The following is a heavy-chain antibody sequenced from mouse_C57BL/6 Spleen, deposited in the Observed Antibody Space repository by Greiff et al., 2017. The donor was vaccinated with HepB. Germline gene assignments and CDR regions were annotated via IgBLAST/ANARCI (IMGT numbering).Heavy chain of an antibody. CDR2: IDPANGNT. J-gene: IGHJ1*03. D-gene: IGHD1-1*01. CDR3: ARGYGSSYWYFDV. CDR1: GFNFKNTY. Sequence: VQLQQSVAELVRPGASVKLSCTASGFNFKNTYMHWVKQRPEQGLEWIGRIDPANGNTKYDPKFQGKATMTADTSSNTAYLQLSSLTSEDTAIYYCARGYGSSYWYFDVWGTGTTVTVSS. V-gene: IGHV14-3*01.